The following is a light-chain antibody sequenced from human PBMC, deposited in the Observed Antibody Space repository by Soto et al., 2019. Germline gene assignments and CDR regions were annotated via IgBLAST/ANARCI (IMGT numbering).Light chain of an antibody. CDR3: QQYKSYPWT. J-gene: IGKJ1*01. CDR1: QSISSW. Sequence: DIQMTQSPSTLSASVGDRVTITCRASQSISSWLAWYQQKPGKAPKLLIYDASSLESGVPSRFSGSGAGTECTLTISSLQPDDFANYYCQQYKSYPWTVGQGTKVEIK. CDR2: DAS. V-gene: IGKV1-5*01.